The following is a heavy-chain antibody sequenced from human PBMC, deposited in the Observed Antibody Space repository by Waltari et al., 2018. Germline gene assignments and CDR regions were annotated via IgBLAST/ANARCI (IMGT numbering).Heavy chain of an antibody. CDR1: GYSISSGYS. Sequence: QVQLQESGPGLVKPSETLSLTCTVSGYSISSGYSWGWIRQPPGQGLGWIGSIYHSGSTYYNPSLKSRVTISVDTSKNQFSLKLSSVTAADTAVYYCALTTGPTFDYWGQGTLVTVSS. V-gene: IGHV4-38-2*02. J-gene: IGHJ4*02. CDR3: ALTTGPTFDY. CDR2: IYHSGST. D-gene: IGHD1-1*01.